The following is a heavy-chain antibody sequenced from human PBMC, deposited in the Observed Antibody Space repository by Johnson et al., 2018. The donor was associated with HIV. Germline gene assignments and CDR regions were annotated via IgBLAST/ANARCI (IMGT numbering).Heavy chain of an antibody. CDR3: AREATYYDYVWGSYAFDI. V-gene: IGHV3-30*14. D-gene: IGHD3-16*01. Sequence: QVQLVESGGGVVQPGTSLTLSCAASGFPFRDSAMHWVRQAPGRGMEWLAVIIFDGVYKHHAESVRGRFTISRDNSKATLYLQMNSLRAEDTAVYYCAREATYYDYVWGSYAFDIWGQGTMVTVSS. CDR2: IIFDGVYK. CDR1: GFPFRDSA. J-gene: IGHJ3*02.